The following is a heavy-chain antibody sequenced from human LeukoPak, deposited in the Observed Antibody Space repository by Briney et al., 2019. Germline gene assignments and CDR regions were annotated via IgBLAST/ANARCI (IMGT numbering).Heavy chain of an antibody. CDR3: ARTKYSSSSVDY. V-gene: IGHV1-2*02. Sequence: ASVRVSCKASGYTFIGYYMHWVRQAPGQGLEWMGWINPNSNGTNYAQKFQGGVTMTRDTSISTAYLELSRLRSDDTAVYYCARTKYSSSSVDYWGQGTLVTVSS. J-gene: IGHJ4*02. CDR2: INPNSNGT. CDR1: GYTFIGYY. D-gene: IGHD6-6*01.